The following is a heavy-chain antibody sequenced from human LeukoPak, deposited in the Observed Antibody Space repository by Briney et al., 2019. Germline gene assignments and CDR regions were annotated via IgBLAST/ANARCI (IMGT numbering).Heavy chain of an antibody. J-gene: IGHJ6*04. CDR3: AELGITMIGGV. Sequence: GGSLRLSCAASGFTFSTSWMSWVRQAPGKGLEWVANIKQDGSEIYYVDSVKGLFNISRDNAKNSLSLQMNSLGAEDPAVYYCAELGITMIGGVWGKGTTVTISS. CDR1: GFTFSTSW. V-gene: IGHV3-7*01. D-gene: IGHD3-10*02. CDR2: IKQDGSEI.